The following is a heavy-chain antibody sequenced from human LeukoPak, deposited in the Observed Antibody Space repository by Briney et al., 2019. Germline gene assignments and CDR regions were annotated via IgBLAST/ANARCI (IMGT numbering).Heavy chain of an antibody. CDR3: VRGYGDFRVEGRYFHS. D-gene: IGHD4-17*01. V-gene: IGHV4-59*08. J-gene: IGHJ4*02. CDR1: GGSISSYY. Sequence: SETLSLTCTVSGGSISSYYWSWIRQPPGKGLEWIGYILYSGSTDYNPSLKSRVTISVDTSKNQFSLKLSSVTAADTAVYYCVRGYGDFRVEGRYFHSWGQGTLVTVSS. CDR2: ILYSGST.